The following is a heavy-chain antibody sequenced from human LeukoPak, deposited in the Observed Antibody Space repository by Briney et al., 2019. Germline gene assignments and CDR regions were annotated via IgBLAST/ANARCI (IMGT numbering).Heavy chain of an antibody. CDR1: GGSFSGYY. V-gene: IGHV4-34*01. CDR2: INHSGST. J-gene: IGHJ5*02. D-gene: IGHD6-13*01. Sequence: PSETLSLTCAVYGGSFSGYYCSWIRQPPGKGLEWIGEINHSGSTNYNPSLKSRVTISVDTSKNQFSLKLSSVTAADTAVYYCAREGYSSSWYWFDPWGQGTLVTVSS. CDR3: AREGYSSSWYWFDP.